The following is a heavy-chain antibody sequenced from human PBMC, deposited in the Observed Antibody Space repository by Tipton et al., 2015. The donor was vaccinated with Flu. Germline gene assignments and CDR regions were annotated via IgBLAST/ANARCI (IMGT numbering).Heavy chain of an antibody. CDR3: ARYVGSSSSGLGLDY. CDR1: GYTFTSYG. D-gene: IGHD6-6*01. Sequence: QVQLVQSGAEVKKPGASVKVSCKASGYTFTSYGISWVRQAPGQGLEWMGWISAYNGSTNYAQKLQGRVTMTTDKSTSTAYMELRSLGSDDTAVYYCARYVGSSSSGLGLDYWCQGTLVTVSS. V-gene: IGHV1-18*01. CDR2: ISAYNGST. J-gene: IGHJ4*02.